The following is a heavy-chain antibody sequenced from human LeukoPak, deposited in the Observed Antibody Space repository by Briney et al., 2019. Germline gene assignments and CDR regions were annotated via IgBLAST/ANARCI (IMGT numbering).Heavy chain of an antibody. CDR2: IYYSGST. J-gene: IGHJ3*02. Sequence: PSETLSLTCTVPGGSISSYYWNWIRQPPGKGLEWIGYIYYSGSTNYNPSLKSRVTISVDTSKNQFSLKLGSVTAADTAGYYCARQFGDPDPDAFDIWGQGTMVTVSS. CDR1: GGSISSYY. D-gene: IGHD3-10*01. V-gene: IGHV4-59*08. CDR3: ARQFGDPDPDAFDI.